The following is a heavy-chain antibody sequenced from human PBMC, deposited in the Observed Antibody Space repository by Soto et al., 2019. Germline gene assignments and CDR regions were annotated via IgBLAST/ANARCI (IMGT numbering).Heavy chain of an antibody. CDR1: GFTFDDYA. V-gene: IGHV3-9*01. CDR3: AKKFSYGSGPAFDY. D-gene: IGHD3-10*01. Sequence: EVQLVESGGGLVQPGRSLRLSCAASGFTFDDYAIHWVRQAPGKGLEWVSGISWNSGSIGYADSVKGRFTISRDNAKNSLYLQMNSLRAEDTALYYCAKKFSYGSGPAFDYWGQGTLVTVSS. J-gene: IGHJ4*02. CDR2: ISWNSGSI.